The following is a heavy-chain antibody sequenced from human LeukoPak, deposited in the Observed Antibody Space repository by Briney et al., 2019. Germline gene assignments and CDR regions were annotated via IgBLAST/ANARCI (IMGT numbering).Heavy chain of an antibody. Sequence: SETLSLTCTVSGGSISSSSYYWGWIRQPPGKGLEWIGSIYYSGSTYYNPSLKSRVTISVDTSKNQFSLKLSSVTAADTAVYYCAIAAAGTHFDYWGQGTLVTVSS. V-gene: IGHV4-39*01. CDR1: GGSISSSSYY. J-gene: IGHJ4*02. CDR2: IYYSGST. CDR3: AIAAAGTHFDY. D-gene: IGHD6-13*01.